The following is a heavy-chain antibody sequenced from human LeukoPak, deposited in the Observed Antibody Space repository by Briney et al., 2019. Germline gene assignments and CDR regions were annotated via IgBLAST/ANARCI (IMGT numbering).Heavy chain of an antibody. D-gene: IGHD1-1*01. CDR1: GGSISSYY. Sequence: SETLSVTCTVSGGSISSYYWSWIRQPPGKGLEWIGYIYYSGSTNYNPSLNSRVTISVDTSKNQFSLKLSSVTAADTAVYYCARVNWNDGGGAFDIWGQGTMVTVSS. J-gene: IGHJ3*02. CDR3: ARVNWNDGGGAFDI. V-gene: IGHV4-59*01. CDR2: IYYSGST.